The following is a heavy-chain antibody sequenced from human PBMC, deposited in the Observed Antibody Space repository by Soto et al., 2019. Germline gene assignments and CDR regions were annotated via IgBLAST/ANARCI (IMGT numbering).Heavy chain of an antibody. Sequence: GGSLRLSCVAAGFTFSSYAMGWVRQAPGKGLEWVSSISGSGDRTYYADSVKGQFTISRDNSKNTLYLQMNSLRAEDTAVYYCARGPYTSSSEWFDPWGQGTLVTVSS. J-gene: IGHJ5*02. CDR3: ARGPYTSSSEWFDP. D-gene: IGHD6-6*01. V-gene: IGHV3-23*01. CDR1: GFTFSSYA. CDR2: ISGSGDRT.